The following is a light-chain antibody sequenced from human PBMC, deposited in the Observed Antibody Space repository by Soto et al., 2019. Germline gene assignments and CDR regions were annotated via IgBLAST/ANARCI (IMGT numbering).Light chain of an antibody. CDR2: WAS. J-gene: IGKJ2*01. CDR1: QSVLSSSNNKNY. V-gene: IGKV4-1*01. CDR3: QQYYSAPYT. Sequence: DIVMTQSPDSLVVSLGERATISCRSSQSVLSSSNNKNYLTWYQHKPGQPPKLLIYWASTRESGVPDRFSGSGSGTDFTLTISSLQAEDVAVYYCQQYYSAPYTFGQGTKLEIK.